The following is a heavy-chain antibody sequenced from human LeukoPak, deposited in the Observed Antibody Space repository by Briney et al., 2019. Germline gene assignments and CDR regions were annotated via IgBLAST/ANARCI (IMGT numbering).Heavy chain of an antibody. D-gene: IGHD3-22*01. CDR3: ARDYYDSSGHYPPYFDY. CDR1: GYTFTSYA. CDR2: INTNTGNP. Sequence: ASVKVSCKASGYTFTSYAMNWVRQAPGQGLEWMGWINTNTGNPTYAQGFTGRFVFSLDTSVSTAYLQISSLKAEDTAVYYCARDYYDSSGHYPPYFDYWGQGTLVTVSS. J-gene: IGHJ4*02. V-gene: IGHV7-4-1*02.